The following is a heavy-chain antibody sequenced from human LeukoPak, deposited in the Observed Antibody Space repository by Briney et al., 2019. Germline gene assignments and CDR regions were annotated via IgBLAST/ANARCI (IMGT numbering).Heavy chain of an antibody. Sequence: ASVKVSCKASGYTFTSYAMNWVRQAPGQGLEWMGWINTNIGNPTYAQGFTGRFVFSLDTSVSTAYLQISSLKAEDTAVYYCARRFSGGSSHAFDIWGQGTMVTVSS. J-gene: IGHJ3*02. CDR2: INTNIGNP. CDR1: GYTFTSYA. V-gene: IGHV7-4-1*02. CDR3: ARRFSGGSSHAFDI. D-gene: IGHD2-15*01.